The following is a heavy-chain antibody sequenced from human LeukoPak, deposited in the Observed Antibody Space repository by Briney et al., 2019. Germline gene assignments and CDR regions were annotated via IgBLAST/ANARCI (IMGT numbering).Heavy chain of an antibody. J-gene: IGHJ2*01. D-gene: IGHD3-3*01. V-gene: IGHV3-33*01. CDR1: GFTFSSYG. CDR2: IYYDGSQT. CDR3: ARNFIWYFDY. Sequence: PGGSLRLSCGASGFTFSSYGMHWVRQAPGKGLEWVALIYYDGSQTHYSDSVKGRFTISRDNSKNTVDLQMNSLRVEDTAVYYCARNFIWYFDYWGRGSTVSVSS.